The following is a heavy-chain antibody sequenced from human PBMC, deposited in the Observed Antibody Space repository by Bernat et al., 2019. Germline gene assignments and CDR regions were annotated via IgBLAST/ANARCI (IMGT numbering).Heavy chain of an antibody. CDR1: GFTFTSSA. D-gene: IGHD3-22*01. V-gene: IGHV1-58*02. CDR3: AADSYDSSGYYYAPYYYYGMDV. Sequence: QMQLVQSGPEVKKPGTSVKVSCKASGFTFTSSAMQWVRQARGQRLEWIGWNVVGSGNTNYAQKFQERVTITRDMFTSTAYMELSSLRSEDTAVYYFAADSYDSSGYYYAPYYYYGMDVWDQGTTVTVSS. J-gene: IGHJ6*02. CDR2: NVVGSGNT.